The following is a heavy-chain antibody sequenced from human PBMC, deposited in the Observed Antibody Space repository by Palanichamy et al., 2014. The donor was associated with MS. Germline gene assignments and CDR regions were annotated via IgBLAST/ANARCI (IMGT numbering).Heavy chain of an antibody. CDR2: ISAGATMT. CDR3: VASGWDK. V-gene: IGHV3-11*01. J-gene: IGHJ4*02. Sequence: HVQLAESGGGLVNPGGSLRLSCAGTGFMFGDYYMSWIRQAAGKRLEWVACISAGATMTYYADSARGRFTISRDNAKNSMYLQMNNLRVEDTAIYYCVASGWDKWGQGALVTVSS. CDR1: GFMFGDYY. D-gene: IGHD6-19*01.